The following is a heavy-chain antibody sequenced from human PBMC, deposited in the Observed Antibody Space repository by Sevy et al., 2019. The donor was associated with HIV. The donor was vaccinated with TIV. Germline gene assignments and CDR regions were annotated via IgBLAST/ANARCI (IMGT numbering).Heavy chain of an antibody. CDR1: GFSFRTYG. CDR2: IWYDGSNQ. Sequence: GGSLRLSCAASGFSFRTYGIHWVRQAPGKGLDWVAFIWYDGSNQLYADSVKGRFTMSRDNSKDMVSLQMNSLGVEDTALYFCARLDFDVWGHGTMVTVSS. CDR3: ARLDFDV. V-gene: IGHV3-33*03. J-gene: IGHJ3*01.